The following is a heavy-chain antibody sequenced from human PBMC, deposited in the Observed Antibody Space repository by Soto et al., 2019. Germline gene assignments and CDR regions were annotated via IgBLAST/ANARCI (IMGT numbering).Heavy chain of an antibody. V-gene: IGHV1-69*13. D-gene: IGHD2-15*01. Sequence: SVKVSCKASGGTFSSYAISWVRQAPGQGLEWMGGIIPIFGTANYAQRFQGRVTITADESTSTAYMELSSLRSEDTAVYYCAGIVVVVAAKSGYYGMDVWGQGTTVTVSS. J-gene: IGHJ6*02. CDR1: GGTFSSYA. CDR2: IIPIFGTA. CDR3: AGIVVVVAAKSGYYGMDV.